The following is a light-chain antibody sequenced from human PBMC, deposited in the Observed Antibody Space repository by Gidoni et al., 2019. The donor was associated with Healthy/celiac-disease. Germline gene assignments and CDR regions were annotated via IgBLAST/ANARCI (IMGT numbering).Light chain of an antibody. J-gene: IGLJ3*02. Sequence: QSALTQPASVSGSPGPSITLSCTGTSSAVGSYNLVSWYQQHPGKAPQLMIYEGSKRPSGVSNRFSGSKSGNTASLTISGLQAEDEADYYCCSYAGSSTWVFGGGTKLTVL. CDR1: SSAVGSYNL. V-gene: IGLV2-23*01. CDR2: EGS. CDR3: CSYAGSSTWV.